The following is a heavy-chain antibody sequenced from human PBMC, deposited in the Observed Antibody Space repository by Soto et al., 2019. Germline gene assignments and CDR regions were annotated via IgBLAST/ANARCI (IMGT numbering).Heavy chain of an antibody. CDR2: IGSSGTTT. CDR1: EFTLSDFY. Sequence: GSLRLSCAASEFTLSDFYVTWIRQAPGKGLEWVSHIGSSGTTTYYADSVQGRFTISRDNARNSVYLQMNSLRGEDTAVYYCARGRYHFFDYWGRGTLVTV. J-gene: IGHJ4*02. CDR3: ARGRYHFFDY. D-gene: IGHD2-2*02. V-gene: IGHV3-11*01.